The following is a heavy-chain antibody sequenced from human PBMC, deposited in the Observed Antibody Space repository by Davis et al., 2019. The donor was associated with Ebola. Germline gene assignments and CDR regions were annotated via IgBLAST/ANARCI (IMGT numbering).Heavy chain of an antibody. CDR1: GGSISSSSFY. D-gene: IGHD2/OR15-2a*01. CDR2: AYYNGDT. CDR3: AGEYYSDY. Sequence: SETLSLTCAVPGGSISSSSFYWGWIRQPPGKGLEWIGIAYYNGDTYYNPSLSSRVTISLDTSKNQFSLKLSAVTAADTAVYYCAGEYYSDYWGQGTLVTVSS. V-gene: IGHV4-39*01. J-gene: IGHJ4*02.